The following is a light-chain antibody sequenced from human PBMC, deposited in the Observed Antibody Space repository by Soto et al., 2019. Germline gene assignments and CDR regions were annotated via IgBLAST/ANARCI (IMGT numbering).Light chain of an antibody. V-gene: IGKV1-39*01. J-gene: IGKJ1*01. CDR2: AAS. CDR1: QTITTY. CDR3: QQSYSSPWT. Sequence: DIQMTQSPSSLSASVGDSVTITCRASQTITTYLNWYQQQPGKAPKLLIYAASTLQRGVPSRFSGRGSATDFTLIISSLQPEDFAISYCQQSYSSPWTFGPGTKVAI.